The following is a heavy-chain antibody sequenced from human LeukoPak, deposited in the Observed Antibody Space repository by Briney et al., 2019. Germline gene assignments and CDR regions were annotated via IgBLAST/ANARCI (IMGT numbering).Heavy chain of an antibody. CDR2: IYHSGST. CDR3: ASHLNGFRWFDP. Sequence: SETLSLTCTVSGYSISSGYYWGWIRQPPGKGLEWIGSIYHSGSTYYNPSLKSRVTISVDTSKNQFSLKLSSVTAADTAVYYCASHLNGFRWFDPWGQGTLVTVSS. D-gene: IGHD3-3*02. J-gene: IGHJ5*02. V-gene: IGHV4-38-2*02. CDR1: GYSISSGYY.